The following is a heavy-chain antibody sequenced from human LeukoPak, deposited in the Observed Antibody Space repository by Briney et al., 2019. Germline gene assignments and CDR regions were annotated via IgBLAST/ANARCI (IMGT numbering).Heavy chain of an antibody. J-gene: IGHJ4*02. CDR1: GFTFDDYA. D-gene: IGHD3-16*01. CDR2: ISYDGSNK. Sequence: GRSLRLSCAASGFTFDDYAMHWVRQAPGKGLEWVAVISYDGSNKYYADSVKGRFTISRDNSKNTLYLQMNSLRAEDTAVYYCARVTFDYWGQGTLVTVSS. CDR3: ARVTFDY. V-gene: IGHV3-30-3*01.